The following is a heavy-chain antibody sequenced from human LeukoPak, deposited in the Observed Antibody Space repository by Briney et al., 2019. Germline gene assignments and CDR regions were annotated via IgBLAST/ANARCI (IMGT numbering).Heavy chain of an antibody. V-gene: IGHV1-69*13. Sequence: SVKVSCKASGGTFSSYAISWVRQAPGQGLEWMGGIIPIFGTANYAQKFQGRVTITANEATSTAYMELGSLRSEETAGYYCARGVVAGTIDYWGEGPLVTVSS. CDR3: ARGVVAGTIDY. D-gene: IGHD6-19*01. J-gene: IGHJ4*02. CDR2: IIPIFGTA. CDR1: GGTFSSYA.